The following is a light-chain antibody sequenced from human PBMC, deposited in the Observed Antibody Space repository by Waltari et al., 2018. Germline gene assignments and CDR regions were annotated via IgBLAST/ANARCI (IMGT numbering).Light chain of an antibody. CDR3: VLYMDSGVWV. J-gene: IGLJ3*02. Sequence: QTVVTQEPSVSVSPGGTVTLTCALSSASVSTSFYPSWSQQTPGQAPRNLIYSTNTRLFWVTNRFSGSILGNKAALTIAGAQADDGADYYCVLYMDSGVWVFGGGTKLTVL. CDR1: SASVSTSFY. V-gene: IGLV8-61*01. CDR2: STN.